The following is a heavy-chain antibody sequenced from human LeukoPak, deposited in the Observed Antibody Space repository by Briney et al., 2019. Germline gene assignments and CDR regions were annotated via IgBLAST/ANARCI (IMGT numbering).Heavy chain of an antibody. CDR3: ARGGSSWSAEYFQH. D-gene: IGHD6-13*01. CDR2: VSAYNGDT. V-gene: IGHV1-18*01. J-gene: IGHJ1*01. CDR1: GYTFANYG. Sequence: ASVKVSCKASGYTFANYGINWVRQAPGQGLERMGWVSAYNGDTKIAQKVQDRVTMTTDTSTSTAYMELRSLRSDDTAVYFCARGGSSWSAEYFQHWGQGTLVTVSS.